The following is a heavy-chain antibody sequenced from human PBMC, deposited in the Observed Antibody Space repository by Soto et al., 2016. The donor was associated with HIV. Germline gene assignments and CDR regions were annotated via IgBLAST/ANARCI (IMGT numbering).Heavy chain of an antibody. CDR2: INPNSGGT. Sequence: QVQLVQSGAEVKKPGASVKVSCKTSRYTFTTYDMNWVRQATGQGLEWMGWINPNSGGTNYAQKFQGRVTMTRDTSISTAYMELSRLRSDDTAVYYCARVGYDWNDAGAFDIWGQGTMVTVSS. D-gene: IGHD1-1*01. CDR3: ARVGYDWNDAGAFDI. J-gene: IGHJ3*02. CDR1: RYTFTTYD. V-gene: IGHV1-2*02.